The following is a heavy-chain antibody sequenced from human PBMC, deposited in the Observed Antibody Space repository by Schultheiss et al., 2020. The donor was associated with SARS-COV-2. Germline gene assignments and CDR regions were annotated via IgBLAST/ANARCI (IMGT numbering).Heavy chain of an antibody. D-gene: IGHD5-12*01. CDR1: GGSISSGDYY. J-gene: IGHJ4*02. Sequence: SETLSLTCTVSGGSISSGDYYWSWIRQPPGKGLEWIGYISDAGRTNYNPSLKSRVTISVDTSKNQFSLKLSSVTAADTAVYYCARHGGRYSIKYHFDSWGQGTLVTVSS. V-gene: IGHV4-61*08. CDR2: ISDAGRT. CDR3: ARHGGRYSIKYHFDS.